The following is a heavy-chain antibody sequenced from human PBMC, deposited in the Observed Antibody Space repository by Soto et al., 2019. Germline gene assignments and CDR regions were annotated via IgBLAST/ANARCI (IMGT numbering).Heavy chain of an antibody. CDR1: GFSLSTSEVG. Sequence: QITLKESGPTLVKPTQTFTLPCTFSGFSLSTSEVGVGWIRQPPGKALEWLALIYWNDDKRFSPTLKNRLTISKDTSKVEVVLTVINMDPVDTATYYCAHIDATITVVGGSAAGGFDILGQGTVVTVSS. CDR2: IYWNDDK. CDR3: AHIDATITVVGGSAAGGFDI. J-gene: IGHJ3*02. D-gene: IGHD3-16*01. V-gene: IGHV2-5*01.